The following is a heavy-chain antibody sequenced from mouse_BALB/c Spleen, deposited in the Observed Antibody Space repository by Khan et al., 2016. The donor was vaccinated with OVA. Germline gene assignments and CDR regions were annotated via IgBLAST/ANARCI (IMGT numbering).Heavy chain of an antibody. CDR1: GYTFTAYD. J-gene: IGHJ4*01. CDR3: ARRGGRGVAVDY. V-gene: IGHV1S56*01. Sequence: QVQLQQSGPELVKPGTLVKISCKASGYTFTAYDINWVQQRPGQGLEWIGWISPGDGSTKYDENFKGKATLTADDSSITAYMQLSSLTSEHSAVYVCARRGGRGVAVDYWGQGTSVTVSS. CDR2: ISPGDGST.